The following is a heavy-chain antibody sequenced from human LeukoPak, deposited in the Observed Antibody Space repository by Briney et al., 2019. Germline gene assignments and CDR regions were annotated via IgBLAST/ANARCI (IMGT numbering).Heavy chain of an antibody. J-gene: IGHJ4*02. V-gene: IGHV3-30-3*01. CDR2: ISYDGSNK. D-gene: IGHD3-9*01. Sequence: PGRSLRLSCAASGFTFSSYAMHWVRQAPGKGLEWVAVISYDGSNKYYADSVKGRFTISRDNAKNSLYLQMNSLRAEDTAVYYCARDGANYDILTGYFHWGQGTLVTVSS. CDR1: GFTFSSYA. CDR3: ARDGANYDILTGYFH.